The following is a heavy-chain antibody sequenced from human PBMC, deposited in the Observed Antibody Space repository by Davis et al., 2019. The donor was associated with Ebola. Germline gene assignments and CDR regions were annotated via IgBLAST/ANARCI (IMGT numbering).Heavy chain of an antibody. V-gene: IGHV3-23*01. CDR1: GFTFSSYA. CDR3: EKQGHTPMKESFDS. Sequence: GESLKISCAASGFTFSSYAMSWVRQAPGKGLEWVSTISGSGGTTYYADSVKGRFTISRDNSKNTLYLQMNSLRAEDTAVYYCEKQGHTPMKESFDSWGQGTLVTVSS. D-gene: IGHD5-18*01. CDR2: ISGSGGTT. J-gene: IGHJ4*02.